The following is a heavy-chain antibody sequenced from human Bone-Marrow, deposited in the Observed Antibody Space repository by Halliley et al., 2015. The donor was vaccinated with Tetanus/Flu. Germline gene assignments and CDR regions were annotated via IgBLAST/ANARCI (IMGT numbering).Heavy chain of an antibody. CDR1: GYTFISYW. CDR2: IYPGDSET. D-gene: IGHD1-26*01. CDR3: AKYAVLGATSWFDP. Sequence: QLVQSGVEVKEPGESLRISCRGSGYTFISYWIAWVRQMPGKGLEWMGVIYPGDSETRYNPSLQGHVTLSADKSINTAYLHWSSLKASDTAMYYCAKYAVLGATSWFDPWGQGTLVIVSS. V-gene: IGHV5-51*01. J-gene: IGHJ5*02.